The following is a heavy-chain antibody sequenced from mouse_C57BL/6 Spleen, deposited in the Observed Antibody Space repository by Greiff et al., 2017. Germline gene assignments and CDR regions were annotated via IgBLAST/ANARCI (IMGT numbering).Heavy chain of an antibody. CDR1: GYTFTSYW. D-gene: IGHD1-1*01. CDR2: IHPTSGST. J-gene: IGHJ3*01. V-gene: IGHV1-64*01. CDR3: ARSGDGSSPFAY. Sequence: QVQLKQPGAELVKPGASVKLSCKASGYTFTSYWMHWVKQRPGQGLEWIGMIHPTSGSTNYNEKFKSKATLTVDKSSSTACMQLSSLTSEDSAVYYCARSGDGSSPFAYWGQGTLVTVSA.